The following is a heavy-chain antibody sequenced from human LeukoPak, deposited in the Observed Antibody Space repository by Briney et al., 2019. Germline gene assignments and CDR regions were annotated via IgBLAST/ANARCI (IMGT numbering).Heavy chain of an antibody. V-gene: IGHV3-30*04. Sequence: PGGSLRLSCAASGFTFSSYAMSWVRQAPGKGLEWVAVISYDGSNKYYADSVKGRFTISRDNSKNTLYLQMNSLRAEDTAVYYCADEPFDYWGQGTLVTVSS. CDR2: ISYDGSNK. J-gene: IGHJ4*02. CDR3: ADEPFDY. CDR1: GFTFSSYA.